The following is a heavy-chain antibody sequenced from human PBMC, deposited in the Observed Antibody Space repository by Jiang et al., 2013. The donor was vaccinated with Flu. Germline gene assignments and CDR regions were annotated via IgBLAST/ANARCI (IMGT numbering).Heavy chain of an antibody. J-gene: IGHJ4*02. CDR2: IDYSGST. CDR1: GGSISSSNYY. CDR3: ARPADTGNYNY. V-gene: IGHV4-39*01. Sequence: GLVKPSETLSLTCTVSGGSISSSNYYWGWIRQPPGKGLEWIGSIDYSGSTYYNPSLKSRVTISVDTSQNQFSLKLSSVTAADTAVYYCARPADTGNYNYWGQGTLVTVSS. D-gene: IGHD3-10*01.